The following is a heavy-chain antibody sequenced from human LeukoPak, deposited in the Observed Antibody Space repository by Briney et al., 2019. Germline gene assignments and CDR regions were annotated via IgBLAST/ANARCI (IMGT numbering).Heavy chain of an antibody. CDR2: IYSGGST. Sequence: GGSLRLSCAASGFTVSSNYMSWVRQAPGKRLEWVSVIYSGGSTYYADSVKGRFTISRDNSKNTLYLQMNSLRAEDTAVYYCARYCGGDCYSGPVFDYWGQGTLVTVSS. CDR1: GFTVSSNY. J-gene: IGHJ4*02. CDR3: ARYCGGDCYSGPVFDY. D-gene: IGHD2-21*02. V-gene: IGHV3-53*01.